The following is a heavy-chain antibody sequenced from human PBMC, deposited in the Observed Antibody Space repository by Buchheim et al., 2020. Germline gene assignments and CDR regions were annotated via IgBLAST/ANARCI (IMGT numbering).Heavy chain of an antibody. D-gene: IGHD4-17*01. V-gene: IGHV1-69*01. CDR1: GGTFSSYA. CDR3: SRMTTGTTRQHENYYYYCMDV. J-gene: IGHJ6*02. Sequence: QVQLVQSGAEVKKPGSSVKVSCKASGGTFSSYAISWVRQAPGQGLEWMGGIIPIFGTANYAQKFQGRATITADESTSTAYMELSSLRSEDTAMYYCSRMTTGTTRQHENYYYYCMDVWGQGTT. CDR2: IIPIFGTA.